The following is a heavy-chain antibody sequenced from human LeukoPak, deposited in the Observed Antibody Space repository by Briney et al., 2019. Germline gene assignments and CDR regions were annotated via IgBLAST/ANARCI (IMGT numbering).Heavy chain of an antibody. Sequence: SQTLSLTCAISGDSVSSNSAAWNWIRQSPSRGLEWLGRTYYRSQWYNDYAVSVKSRITINPDTSKNQFSLQLNSVTPEDTAVYYCAASSTSEARYYYYCYMDVWGKGTTVTVSS. V-gene: IGHV6-1*01. D-gene: IGHD2-2*01. J-gene: IGHJ6*03. CDR1: GDSVSSNSAA. CDR2: TYYRSQWYN. CDR3: AASSTSEARYYYYCYMDV.